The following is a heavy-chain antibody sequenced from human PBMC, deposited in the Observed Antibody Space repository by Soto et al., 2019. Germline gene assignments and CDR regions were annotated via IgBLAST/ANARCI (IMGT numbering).Heavy chain of an antibody. CDR2: ISGSGGSP. CDR3: AKARCSTTNCYVPEY. J-gene: IGHJ4*02. D-gene: IGHD2-2*01. CDR1: GFTFSSYT. Sequence: EVQLLDSGGGLVQPGGSPRLSCAASGFTFSSYTMSWVRQAPGKGLEWVSAISGSGGSPSYADSVQGRFTISRDNPKNTLYLQMNSLRAEDTAIYYCAKARCSTTNCYVPEYWGQGTLVTVSS. V-gene: IGHV3-23*01.